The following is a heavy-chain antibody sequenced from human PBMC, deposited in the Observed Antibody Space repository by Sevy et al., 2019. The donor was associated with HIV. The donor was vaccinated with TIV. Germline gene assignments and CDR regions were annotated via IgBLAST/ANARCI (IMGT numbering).Heavy chain of an antibody. CDR3: ARWRGTRVTMMVVVTTGYFGN. CDR2: INHSGST. J-gene: IGHJ4*02. V-gene: IGHV4-34*01. Sequence: ESLKISCAVYGGSFSNDDWSWIRQPPGKGLEWIGEINHSGSTNYNPSLKSRVTISIDTSKNQFSLKLTSVTAADTAVYYCARWRGTRVTMMVVVTTGYFGNWGQGALVTVSS. D-gene: IGHD3-22*01. CDR1: GGSFSNDD.